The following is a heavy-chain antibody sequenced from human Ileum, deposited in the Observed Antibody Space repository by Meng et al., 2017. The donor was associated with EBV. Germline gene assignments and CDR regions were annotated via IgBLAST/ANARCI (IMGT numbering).Heavy chain of an antibody. Sequence: QVHLQQWGAGLLKPSEPLSLTCAVYGVSISSYYWSWIRQPPGKGLEWIGYIYYSGSTNYNPSLKSRVTISVDTSKNQFSLNLSSVTAADTAVYYCARGGWSLDYWGQGTLVTVSS. D-gene: IGHD2-15*01. V-gene: IGHV4-34*11. J-gene: IGHJ4*02. CDR2: IYYSGST. CDR3: ARGGWSLDY. CDR1: GVSISSYY.